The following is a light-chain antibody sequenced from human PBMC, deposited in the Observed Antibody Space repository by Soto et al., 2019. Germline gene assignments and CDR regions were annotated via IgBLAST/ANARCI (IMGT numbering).Light chain of an antibody. CDR3: QQRSNWPPWT. J-gene: IGKJ1*01. CDR1: QSVISSY. CDR2: DAS. V-gene: IGKV3-11*01. Sequence: EIVLTHSPGTLSFSPGAIAALSCRSIQSVISSYLAWYQQKPGQAPRLLIYDASNRATGIPARFSGSGSGTDFTLTISSLEPEDFAVYYCQQRSNWPPWTFGQGTKVDIK.